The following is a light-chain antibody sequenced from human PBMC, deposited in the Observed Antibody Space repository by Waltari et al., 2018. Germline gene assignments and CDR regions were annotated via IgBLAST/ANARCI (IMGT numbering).Light chain of an antibody. V-gene: IGLV3-21*04. CDR3: QVWDSGDDHVV. CDR2: YDN. Sequence: SYALTQPPSVSVAPGKTARITCGGNSIGSRSVHGYQQKPGQAPVLVIHYDNDRPSGIPERISGSKSGNTATLTISRVEAGDEADYYCQVWDSGDDHVVFGGGTKLTVL. CDR1: SIGSRS. J-gene: IGLJ2*01.